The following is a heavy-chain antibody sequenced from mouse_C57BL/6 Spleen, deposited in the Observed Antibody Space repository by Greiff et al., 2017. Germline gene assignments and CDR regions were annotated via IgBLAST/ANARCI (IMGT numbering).Heavy chain of an antibody. J-gene: IGHJ1*03. V-gene: IGHV1-55*01. CDR3: ARGGYYEVYWYFDV. D-gene: IGHD2-3*01. CDR2: IYPGSGST. Sequence: VQLQQPGAELVKPGASVKMSCKASGYTFTSYWITWVKQRPGQGLEWIGDIYPGSGSTNYNEKFKSKATLTVETSSSTAYMPLSSLTSEDSAVYYFARGGYYEVYWYFDVWGTGTTVTVSS. CDR1: GYTFTSYW.